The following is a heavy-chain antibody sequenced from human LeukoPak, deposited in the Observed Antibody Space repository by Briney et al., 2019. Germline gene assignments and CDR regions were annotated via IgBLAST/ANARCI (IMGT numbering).Heavy chain of an antibody. J-gene: IGHJ4*02. CDR2: MNPNSGNT. D-gene: IGHD6-13*01. V-gene: IGHV1-8*01. Sequence: ASVKVSCKASGYTFTSYDINWVRQATGQGLEWMGWMNPNSGNTGYAQKFQGRVTMTRNTSISTAYMELSSLRSEDTAVYYCARADSSSWYPGYWGQGTLVTVSS. CDR1: GYTFTSYD. CDR3: ARADSSSWYPGY.